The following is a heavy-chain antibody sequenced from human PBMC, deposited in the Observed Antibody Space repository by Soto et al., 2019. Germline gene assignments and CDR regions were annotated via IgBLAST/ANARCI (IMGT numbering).Heavy chain of an antibody. Sequence: SETLSLTCSIYSGSFSGYYWSWIRQPPGKGLEWIGEISQSGNTNYSPSLKSRVSISIDTSKKQFSLNLASVSAADTAVYYCAKAPKVSGSSQTRPDFWGQGTLVTVSS. D-gene: IGHD6-6*01. CDR2: ISQSGNT. V-gene: IGHV4-34*01. CDR3: AKAPKVSGSSQTRPDF. J-gene: IGHJ4*02. CDR1: SGSFSGYY.